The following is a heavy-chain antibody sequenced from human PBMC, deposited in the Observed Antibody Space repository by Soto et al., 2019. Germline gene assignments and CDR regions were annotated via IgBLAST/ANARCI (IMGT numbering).Heavy chain of an antibody. CDR2: IFYSGST. D-gene: IGHD5-18*01. Sequence: PSETLSPTCTAPGASISSSIYYCGWFRQPPGKGLEWIGSIFYSGSTYYNPSLKSRVTISVDTSKNQFSLKLSSVTAADTAVYYCACIFSFFYIYGFYYDGMDFWGQGTTVTVSS. CDR3: ACIFSFFYIYGFYYDGMDF. J-gene: IGHJ6*02. CDR1: GASISSSIYY. V-gene: IGHV4-39*01.